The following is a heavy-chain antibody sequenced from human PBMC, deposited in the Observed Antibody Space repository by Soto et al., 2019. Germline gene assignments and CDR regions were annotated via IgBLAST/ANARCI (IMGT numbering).Heavy chain of an antibody. Sequence: GGSLRLSCAASGFTFNSHWMHWVRQAPGKGLVWVSRISRDGETTNYADSVKGRFTIYRDNAENTLYLQMNRLRAEDTAVYYCTRDHCTTSTCYTVWFDPWGQGTLVTVSS. CDR1: GFTFNSHW. D-gene: IGHD2-8*01. CDR2: ISRDGETT. CDR3: TRDHCTTSTCYTVWFDP. V-gene: IGHV3-74*01. J-gene: IGHJ5*02.